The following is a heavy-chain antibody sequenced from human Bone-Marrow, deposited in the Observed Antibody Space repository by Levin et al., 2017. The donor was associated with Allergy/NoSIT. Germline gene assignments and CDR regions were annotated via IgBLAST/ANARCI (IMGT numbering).Heavy chain of an antibody. CDR1: RFTFSSYW. V-gene: IGHV3-74*01. Sequence: GESLKISCAASRFTFSSYWMHWVRQAPGKGLVWVSRISPDGTKRDYADSVKGRFSISRDNAKKTQYLQMNSLRADDAAIYYCVTDMPLGYWGQGVHVTVSS. J-gene: IGHJ4*02. CDR3: VTDMPLGY. D-gene: IGHD2-2*01. CDR2: ISPDGTKR.